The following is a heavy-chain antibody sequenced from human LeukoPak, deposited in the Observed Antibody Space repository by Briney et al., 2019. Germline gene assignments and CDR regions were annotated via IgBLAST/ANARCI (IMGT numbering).Heavy chain of an antibody. CDR1: GFTFSSYA. Sequence: GGSLRLSCAASGFTFSSYAMSWVRQAPGKGLEWVSAISGSGGSTYYADSVKGRFTISRDNSKNTLYLQMNSLRAEDTAVYYCAKVGMVVVVPAAIDYWGQGTLVTVSS. J-gene: IGHJ4*02. CDR2: ISGSGGST. D-gene: IGHD2-2*01. CDR3: AKVGMVVVVPAAIDY. V-gene: IGHV3-23*01.